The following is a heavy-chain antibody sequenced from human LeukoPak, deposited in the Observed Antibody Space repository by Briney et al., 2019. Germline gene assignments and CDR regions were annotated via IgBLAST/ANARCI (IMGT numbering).Heavy chain of an antibody. V-gene: IGHV3-23*01. J-gene: IGHJ4*02. D-gene: IGHD3-3*01. CDR3: ARLREIPVFGVVTKSTSYFDY. CDR1: GLTFNNYA. Sequence: GGSLRLSCAVSGLTFNNYAMSWVRQAPGKGLEWVSGISGRGASKYYADSVKGRFTISRDNAKNSLYLQMNSLRAEDTAVYYCARLREIPVFGVVTKSTSYFDYWGQGTLVTVSS. CDR2: ISGRGASK.